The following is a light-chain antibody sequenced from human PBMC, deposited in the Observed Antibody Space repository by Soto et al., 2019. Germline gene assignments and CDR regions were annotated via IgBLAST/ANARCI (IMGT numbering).Light chain of an antibody. J-gene: IGKJ2*01. CDR3: QQYNNWPPLYT. V-gene: IGKV3-15*01. CDR2: DAS. Sequence: DIVMTQSPATLSVSPGERATLSCRASQSVSSDLAWYQQKPGQAPRLLIYDASTRATGIPARFSGSGSGTDFTLTISSLQSEDFAVYYCQQYNNWPPLYTFGQGTKLEIK. CDR1: QSVSSD.